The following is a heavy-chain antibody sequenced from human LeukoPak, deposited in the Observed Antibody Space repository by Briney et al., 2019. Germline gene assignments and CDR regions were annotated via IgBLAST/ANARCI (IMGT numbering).Heavy chain of an antibody. CDR1: GFIFDTHT. CDR3: VRRAAVRGMDF. D-gene: IGHD1-14*01. V-gene: IGHV3-23*01. Sequence: PGGSLRLSCTAPGFIFDTHTLTWVRQAPGKGLEWVASISGSGDSTNYGDSVKGRFTISRDNFKRTVHLETSNLRADDTAMYYCVRRAAVRGMDFWGLGTTVIVSS. J-gene: IGHJ6*02. CDR2: ISGSGDST.